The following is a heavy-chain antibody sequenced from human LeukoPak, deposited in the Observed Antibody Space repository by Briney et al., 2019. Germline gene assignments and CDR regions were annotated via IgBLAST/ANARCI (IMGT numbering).Heavy chain of an antibody. D-gene: IGHD2-15*01. V-gene: IGHV4-61*02. CDR1: GGSISSGSYY. Sequence: PSETLSLTCTVSGGSISSGSYYWSWIRQPAGKGLEWIGRIYTSGSTNYNPSLKSRVTISVDTSKNQFSLKLSSVTAADTAVYYCARALYCSGGSCYPWNAFDIWGQGTMVTVSS. CDR2: IYTSGST. CDR3: ARALYCSGGSCYPWNAFDI. J-gene: IGHJ3*02.